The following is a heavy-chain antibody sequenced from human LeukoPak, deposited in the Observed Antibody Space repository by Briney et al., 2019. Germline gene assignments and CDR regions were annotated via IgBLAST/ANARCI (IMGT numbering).Heavy chain of an antibody. V-gene: IGHV3-7*01. CDR1: GFTFSSYW. D-gene: IGHD2-2*01. CDR3: ARDQGYCTSASCRGDAFDV. Sequence: GGSLRLSCAASGFTFSSYWMSWVRQAPGKGLEWVAKIKQDGSEKYDVDSVKGRFTISIDNAKNSLSLQMNSLRAEDTAVYYCARDQGYCTSASCRGDAFDVWGQGSMVSVSS. J-gene: IGHJ3*01. CDR2: IKQDGSEK.